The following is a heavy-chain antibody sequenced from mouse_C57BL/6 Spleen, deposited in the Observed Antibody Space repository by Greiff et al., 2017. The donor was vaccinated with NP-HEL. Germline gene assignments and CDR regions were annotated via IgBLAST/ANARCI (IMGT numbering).Heavy chain of an antibody. V-gene: IGHV1-50*01. D-gene: IGHD1-1*01. CDR2: IDPSDSYT. CDR3: ARGDYYGSSYSWYFDV. J-gene: IGHJ1*03. CDR1: GYTFTSYW. Sequence: QVQLQQSGAELVKPGASVKLSCKASGYTFTSYWMQWVKQRPGQGLEWIGEIDPSDSYTNYNQKFKGKATLTVDTSSSTAYMQLSSLTSEDSAVYYCARGDYYGSSYSWYFDVWGTGTTVTVSS.